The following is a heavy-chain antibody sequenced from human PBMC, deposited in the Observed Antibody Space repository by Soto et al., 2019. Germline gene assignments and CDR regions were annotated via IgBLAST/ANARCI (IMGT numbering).Heavy chain of an antibody. Sequence: QITLKESGPTLVKPTQPLTLTCTFSGFSLSTSGVGVGWIRQPPGKALEWLALIYWDDDKRYSPSLKSRLTITKDTTKNQVVLTMTNMDPVDTATYCCAHRRSYCSGGSCYSGFDYWGQGTLVTVSS. D-gene: IGHD2-15*01. CDR2: IYWDDDK. V-gene: IGHV2-5*02. CDR1: GFSLSTSGVG. CDR3: AHRRSYCSGGSCYSGFDY. J-gene: IGHJ4*02.